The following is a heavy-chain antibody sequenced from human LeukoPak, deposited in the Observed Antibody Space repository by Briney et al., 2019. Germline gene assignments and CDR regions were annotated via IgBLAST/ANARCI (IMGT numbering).Heavy chain of an antibody. CDR2: ISYDGSNK. J-gene: IGHJ4*02. CDR3: ARDPLPRYCSSTSCYTIFDY. V-gene: IGHV3-30-3*01. D-gene: IGHD2-2*02. CDR1: GFTFSSYA. Sequence: GGSLRLSCAASGFTFSSYAMHWVRQAPGKGLEWVAVISYDGSNKYYADSVKGRFTISRDNSKNTLYLQMNSLRAEDTAVYYCARDPLPRYCSSTSCYTIFDYWGQGTLVTVSS.